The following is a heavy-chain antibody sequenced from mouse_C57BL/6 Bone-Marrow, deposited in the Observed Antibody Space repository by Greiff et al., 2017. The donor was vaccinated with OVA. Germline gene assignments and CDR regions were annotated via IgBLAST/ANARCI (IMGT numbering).Heavy chain of an antibody. Sequence: LQESGAELVRPGASVTLSCKASGYTFTDYEMHWVKQTPVHGLEWIGAIDPETGGTAYNQKFKGKAILTADKSSSTAYMELRSLTSEDSAVYYCTRERAWYFDVWGTGTTVTVSS. J-gene: IGHJ1*03. CDR3: TRERAWYFDV. CDR1: GYTFTDYE. D-gene: IGHD3-3*01. V-gene: IGHV1-15*01. CDR2: IDPETGGT.